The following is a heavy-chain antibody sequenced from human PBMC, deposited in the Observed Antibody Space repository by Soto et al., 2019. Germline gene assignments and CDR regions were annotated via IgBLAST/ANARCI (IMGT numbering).Heavy chain of an antibody. CDR3: AVQVVVVVAATSFDY. Sequence: QLQLQESGPGLVKPSETLSLTCTVSGGSISSSSYYWGWIRQPPGKGLEWIGSIYYSGSTYYNPSLKSRVTISVDTSKNQFSLKLSSVTAADTAVYYCAVQVVVVVAATSFDYWGQGTLVTVSS. CDR1: GGSISSSSYY. V-gene: IGHV4-39*01. J-gene: IGHJ4*02. D-gene: IGHD2-15*01. CDR2: IYYSGST.